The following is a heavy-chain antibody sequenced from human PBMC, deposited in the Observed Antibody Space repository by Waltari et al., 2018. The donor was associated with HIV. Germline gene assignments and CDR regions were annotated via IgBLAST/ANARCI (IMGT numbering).Heavy chain of an antibody. D-gene: IGHD2-8*01. J-gene: IGHJ4*02. CDR3: TRANGPSDY. CDR1: GSMCTSSS. CDR2: INSRGSFI. V-gene: IGHV3-21*06. Sequence: EVQLVQSGGGLVQPGVSLSLSCNVSGSMCTSSSLTWVRQSPGKGLEWVSSINSRGSFIYYSDSVKVRFTVARDNANNSLYLQMNNLIDDDTAVYFCTRANGPSDYWGQGVLVTVSS.